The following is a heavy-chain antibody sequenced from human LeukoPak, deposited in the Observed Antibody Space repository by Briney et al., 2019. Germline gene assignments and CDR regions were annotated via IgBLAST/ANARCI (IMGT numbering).Heavy chain of an antibody. D-gene: IGHD3-10*01. V-gene: IGHV1-8*01. CDR1: GYTFTSYD. J-gene: IGHJ4*01. Sequence: ASVKVSGKASGYTFTSYDINWVRQATGQGLEWMGWVSPDSGNTGYAQKFQGRVTMTRNTSISTAYMELSSLTSDDTAVYYCARYAYGSGSYYQKPFDYWGQGTLVTVSS. CDR2: VSPDSGNT. CDR3: ARYAYGSGSYYQKPFDY.